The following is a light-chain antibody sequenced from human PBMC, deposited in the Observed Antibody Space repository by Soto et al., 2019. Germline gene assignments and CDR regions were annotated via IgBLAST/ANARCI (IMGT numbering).Light chain of an antibody. CDR3: QHYANWPLT. J-gene: IGKJ4*01. V-gene: IGKV3-15*01. Sequence: ELVMSQSPATLSVSPGERVTLSCRASQNIGSTLAWYQQKPGQTPRLLIYGASTRATGVPARFSGSASGTEFTLTIPSLQSEDFAVYYCQHYANWPLTFGGGNKVDIK. CDR2: GAS. CDR1: QNIGST.